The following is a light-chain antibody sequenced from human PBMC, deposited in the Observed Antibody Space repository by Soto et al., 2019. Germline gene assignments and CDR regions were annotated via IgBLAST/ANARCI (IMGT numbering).Light chain of an antibody. CDR3: SSYTSSSTLSV. CDR2: EVS. CDR1: SSDVGGYNH. Sequence: QSALTQPASVSGSPGQSITISCTGTSSDVGGYNHVSWYQQHPGKAPKLVIYEVSNRPSGVSNRFSGSKSGNTAPLTISGLXAEDEADYYCSSYTSSSTLSVFGTGTKVTVL. V-gene: IGLV2-14*01. J-gene: IGLJ1*01.